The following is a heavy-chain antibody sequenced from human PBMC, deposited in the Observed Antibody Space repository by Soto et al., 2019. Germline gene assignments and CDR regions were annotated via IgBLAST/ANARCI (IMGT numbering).Heavy chain of an antibody. CDR2: VYHTGGT. D-gene: IGHD2-2*01. J-gene: IGHJ4*02. CDR3: PMYPYATGGFFDY. Sequence: QVQLQESGPGLVKPSGTLSLTCGVSGGSISSTNWWAWVRQPPGKGLEWIGEVYHTGGTNYNPSLNIRVTISVDKSKNQFSLKLSSVPAADTAIYFCPMYPYATGGFFDYWGQGTLVTVSS. V-gene: IGHV4-4*02. CDR1: GGSISSTNW.